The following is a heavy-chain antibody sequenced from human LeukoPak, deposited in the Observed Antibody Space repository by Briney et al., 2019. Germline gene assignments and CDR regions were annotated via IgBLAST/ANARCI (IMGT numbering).Heavy chain of an antibody. Sequence: GGSLRLSCAASGFTFSSYAMHWVRQAPGKGLEWVAVISYDGSNKYYADSVKGRFTISRDNSKNTLYLQMNSLRAEDTAVYYCAKDPGGGYSSSSQDYWGQGTLVTVSS. CDR2: ISYDGSNK. D-gene: IGHD6-6*01. V-gene: IGHV3-30-3*01. J-gene: IGHJ4*02. CDR3: AKDPGGGYSSSSQDY. CDR1: GFTFSSYA.